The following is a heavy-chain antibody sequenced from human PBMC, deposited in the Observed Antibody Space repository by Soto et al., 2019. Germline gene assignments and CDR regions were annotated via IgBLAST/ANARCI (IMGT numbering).Heavy chain of an antibody. CDR1: GYTFTSYA. CDR3: ARERNWNPTTRPMDV. CDR2: INAGNGNT. D-gene: IGHD1-1*01. V-gene: IGHV1-3*01. J-gene: IGHJ6*03. Sequence: QVQLVQSGAEVKKPGASVKVSCKASGYTFTSYAMHWVRQAPGQRLEWMGWINAGNGNTKYSQKFQGRVTITRDTSASTAYMELSSLRSEDTAVYYCARERNWNPTTRPMDVWGKGTTVTVSS.